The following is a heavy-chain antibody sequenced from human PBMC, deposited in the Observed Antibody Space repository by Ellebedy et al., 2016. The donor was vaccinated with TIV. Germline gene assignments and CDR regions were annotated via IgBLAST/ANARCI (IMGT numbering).Heavy chain of an antibody. Sequence: SETLSLXXAVLGGSFSDSYWSWIRQPPDKGLEWIGEIDHSGNTYYSSSLHSRVTISLDTSKNQFSLKLTSVTAADTAVYYCARGRTTMITKPKYFDYWGHGTLLTVSS. CDR1: GGSFSDSY. J-gene: IGHJ4*01. D-gene: IGHD3-16*01. V-gene: IGHV4-34*01. CDR2: IDHSGNT. CDR3: ARGRTTMITKPKYFDY.